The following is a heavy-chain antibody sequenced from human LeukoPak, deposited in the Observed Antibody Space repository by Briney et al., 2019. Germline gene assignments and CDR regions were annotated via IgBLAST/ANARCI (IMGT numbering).Heavy chain of an antibody. CDR1: GFTFSSYA. J-gene: IGHJ4*02. CDR2: ISGSGGST. D-gene: IGHD2-21*02. CDR3: AKDPLGGVVTAIHDY. V-gene: IGHV3-23*01. Sequence: PGGSLRLSCAASGFTFSSYAMSWVRQAPGKGLEWVSAISGSGGSTYYADSVKGRFTISRDNSKNTLYLQMNSLRAEDTAVYYCAKDPLGGVVTAIHDYWGQGTLVTVSS.